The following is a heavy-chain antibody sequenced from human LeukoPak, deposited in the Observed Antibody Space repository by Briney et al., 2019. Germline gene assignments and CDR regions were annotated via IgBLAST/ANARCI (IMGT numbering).Heavy chain of an antibody. Sequence: GGSLRLSCAASEFSFNNYAMVWVRQAPGKGLEWVSAISGSGGSTYYADSVKGRFTISRDNSKNTLYLQMNSLRAEDTAVYYCAKEGYSYDKYYFDYWGQGTLVTVSS. CDR3: AKEGYSYDKYYFDY. V-gene: IGHV3-23*01. CDR1: EFSFNNYA. D-gene: IGHD5-18*01. J-gene: IGHJ4*02. CDR2: ISGSGGST.